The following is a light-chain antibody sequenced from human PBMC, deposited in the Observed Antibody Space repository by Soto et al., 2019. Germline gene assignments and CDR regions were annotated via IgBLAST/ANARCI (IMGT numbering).Light chain of an antibody. V-gene: IGKV3-20*01. CDR1: QSVSSTY. CDR2: DAT. Sequence: EVVLTQSPGTLSLSPGERATLSCRASQSVSSTYFAWYQQRPGQAPRLLIYDATSRATGIPDRFSGSGSGTDFTLTISRLEPEDFAVYYCQQYDSSPSLFGPGTKVDIE. J-gene: IGKJ3*01. CDR3: QQYDSSPSL.